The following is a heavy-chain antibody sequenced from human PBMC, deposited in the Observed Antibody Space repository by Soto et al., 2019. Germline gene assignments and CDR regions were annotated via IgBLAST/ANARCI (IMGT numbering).Heavy chain of an antibody. CDR3: ARSTNTYGGTGYNWFDP. CDR1: GGSISSYY. D-gene: IGHD4-17*01. V-gene: IGHV4-59*01. Sequence: SETLSLTCTVSGGSISSYYWSWIRQPPGKGLEWIGYIYYSGSTNYNPSLKSRVTISVDTSKNQFSLKLSSVTAADTAVYYCARSTNTYGGTGYNWFDPWGQGTLVTVSS. CDR2: IYYSGST. J-gene: IGHJ5*02.